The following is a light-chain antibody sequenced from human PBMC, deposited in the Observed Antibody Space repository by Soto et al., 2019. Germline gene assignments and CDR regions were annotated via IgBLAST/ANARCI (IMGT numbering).Light chain of an antibody. V-gene: IGKV3-15*01. Sequence: EIVMTQSPATLSVSPGGRATLSCRASQSVSSNLAWYQQKPGQAPRLLIYGASTRATGFPARFSGSGSGTEFTLTISSLQSEDFAVYYCQQYKNWPLTFGQGTRLEIK. CDR2: GAS. CDR1: QSVSSN. J-gene: IGKJ4*01. CDR3: QQYKNWPLT.